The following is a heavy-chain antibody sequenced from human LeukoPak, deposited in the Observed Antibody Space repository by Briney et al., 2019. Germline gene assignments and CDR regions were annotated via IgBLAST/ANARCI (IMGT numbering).Heavy chain of an antibody. D-gene: IGHD6-19*01. CDR3: AKMKRDSSGWYFDY. CDR1: GFAFSACT. CDR2: ISGSGGST. V-gene: IGHV3-23*01. J-gene: IGHJ4*02. Sequence: GGSLRLSCAASGFAFSACTMYWVRQAPGKGLEWVSAISGSGGSTYYADSVKGRFTISRDNSKNTLYLQMNSLRAKDTAVYYCAKMKRDSSGWYFDYWGQGTLVTVSS.